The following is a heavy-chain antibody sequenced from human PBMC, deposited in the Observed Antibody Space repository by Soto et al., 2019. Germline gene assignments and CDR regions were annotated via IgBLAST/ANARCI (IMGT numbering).Heavy chain of an antibody. CDR1: VGSIGSYY. CDR2: IYYTGST. CDR3: ARVDSSGSYFDS. Sequence: SETLTLTFTVSVGSIGSYYWIWFRQPPGKGLEWIAYIYYTGSTNYNPSLKGRVTLSADTSKNQFSLKLSSVTAADTAMYYCARVDSSGSYFDSWGQGTLVTVS. D-gene: IGHD3-22*01. V-gene: IGHV4-59*01. J-gene: IGHJ4*02.